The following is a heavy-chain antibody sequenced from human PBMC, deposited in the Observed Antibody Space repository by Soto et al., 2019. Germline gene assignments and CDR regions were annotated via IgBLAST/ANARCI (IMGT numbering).Heavy chain of an antibody. J-gene: IGHJ5*02. D-gene: IGHD1-26*01. CDR1: GYSFTNND. V-gene: IGHV1-8*01. CDR2: MNPKSGNT. CDR3: ARRSGRKNWFDP. Sequence: WASVKVSCKASGYSFTNNDINWVRQATGQGLEWMGWMNPKSGNTGFAQKFQGRVTMTRDTSISTAYMELSGLKSEDTAVYYCARRSGRKNWFDPWGQGTLVTVSS.